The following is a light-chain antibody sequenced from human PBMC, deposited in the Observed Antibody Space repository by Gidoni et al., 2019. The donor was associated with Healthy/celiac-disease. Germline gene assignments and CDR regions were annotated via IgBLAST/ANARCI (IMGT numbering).Light chain of an antibody. CDR3: QQYNNWPPWT. V-gene: IGKV3-15*01. CDR1: QSVNSN. J-gene: IGKJ1*01. Sequence: EIVMTQSPATLSVSPGERATLSCRASQSVNSNLAWYQPKPGQAPRLLIYGASTRATGIPARFSGSGSGTEFTLTISSLQSEDFAVYYCQQYNNWPPWTFXXXTKVEIK. CDR2: GAS.